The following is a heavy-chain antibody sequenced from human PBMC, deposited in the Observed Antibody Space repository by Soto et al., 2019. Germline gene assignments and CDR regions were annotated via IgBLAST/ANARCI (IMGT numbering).Heavy chain of an antibody. CDR3: ARIVVIPAAPDYYNYYGVDV. Sequence: PSETLSLTCTVSGDSIISSNYYWAWIRQSPGKGLEWIGNMYYSGSTYYNLSLKSRVTMSVDTSKNQFSLKISSVTAADTSVYYCARIVVIPAAPDYYNYYGVDVWXQGTTVTVSS. CDR2: MYYSGST. CDR1: GDSIISSNYY. V-gene: IGHV4-39*01. J-gene: IGHJ6*02. D-gene: IGHD2-2*01.